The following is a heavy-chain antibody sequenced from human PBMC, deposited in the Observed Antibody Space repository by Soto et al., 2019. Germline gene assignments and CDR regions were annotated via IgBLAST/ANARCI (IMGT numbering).Heavy chain of an antibody. CDR1: VDSMTKYY. J-gene: IGHJ4*02. D-gene: IGHD6-25*01. CDR2: IYTSGST. CDR3: DRTVGAAYYFDS. V-gene: IGHV4-4*07. Sequence: SETLSLTCTVSVDSMTKYYWSWIRQPAGKGLEWSGRIYTSGSTNYNPSLKSRVTMSIHTSHNHFSLQLKCVTAADTAVYYFDRTVGAAYYFDSVCQGAVLTVSS.